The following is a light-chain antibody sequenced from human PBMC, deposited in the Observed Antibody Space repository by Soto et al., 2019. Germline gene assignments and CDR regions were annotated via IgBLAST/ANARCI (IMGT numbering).Light chain of an antibody. CDR1: QSVGSN. CDR3: QQYNERPPWT. CDR2: GAS. V-gene: IGKV3-15*01. Sequence: EIVMTQSPATLSVSPGERATLSCRASQSVGSNVAWYQQKPGQAPRLLIYGASSRATGTPARVSGSGSGTDFTLTISSLQSDDVGVYYCQQYNERPPWTFGQGTKVDIK. J-gene: IGKJ1*01.